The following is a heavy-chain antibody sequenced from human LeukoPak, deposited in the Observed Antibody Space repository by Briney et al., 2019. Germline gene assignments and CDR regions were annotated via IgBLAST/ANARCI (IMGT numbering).Heavy chain of an antibody. J-gene: IGHJ6*03. CDR1: GGTFSSYA. Sequence: VKVSCKASGGTFSSYAISWVRQAPGQGLEWMGGIIPIFGTANYAQKFQGRVTITADESTSTAYMELSSLRSEDTAVYYCAREEGKTMVRGVIGNYYYYYMDVWGKGTTVTVSS. V-gene: IGHV1-69*13. CDR2: IIPIFGTA. D-gene: IGHD3-10*01. CDR3: AREEGKTMVRGVIGNYYYYYMDV.